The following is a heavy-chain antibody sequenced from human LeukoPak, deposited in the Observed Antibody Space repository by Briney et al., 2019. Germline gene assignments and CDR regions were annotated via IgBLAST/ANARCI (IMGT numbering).Heavy chain of an antibody. CDR1: GLTVTSNY. V-gene: IGHV3-53*01. CDR2: IYSGGST. J-gene: IGHJ4*02. D-gene: IGHD3-22*01. CDR3: ARYYYDRSGYPYYLDY. Sequence: GGSLRLSCAASGLTVTSNYMSWVRQAPGKGLEWVSLIYSGGSTYYADSVKGRFTISRDNSKNTVYLQMNSLRDEDTAVYYCARYYYDRSGYPYYLDYWGQGTMVTVSS.